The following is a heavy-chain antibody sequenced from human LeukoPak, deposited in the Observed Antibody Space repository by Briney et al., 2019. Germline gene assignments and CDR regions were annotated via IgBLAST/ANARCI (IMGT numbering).Heavy chain of an antibody. J-gene: IGHJ3*02. D-gene: IGHD6-6*01. CDR1: GFTFSSYG. CDR2: IWYDGSNK. Sequence: PGGSLRLSCAASGFTFSSYGMRWVRPAPGKGLEWVAVIWYDGSNKYYADSVKGRFTISRDNSKNTLYLQMNSLRAEDTAVYYCARERGHGSSSLGAFDIWGQGKMVTVSS. V-gene: IGHV3-33*01. CDR3: ARERGHGSSSLGAFDI.